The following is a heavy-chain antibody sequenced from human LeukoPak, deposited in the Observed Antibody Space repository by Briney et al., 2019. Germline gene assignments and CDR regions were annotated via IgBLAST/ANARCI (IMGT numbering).Heavy chain of an antibody. CDR2: IWYDGSNK. CDR3: ARGPSAYPKCFDY. Sequence: GGSLRLSCAASGFNFSSFVMHWVRQAPGKGLEWEAVIWYDGSNKYYADSVKGRFTISRDNSKNTLYLQMNSLRAEDTAVYYCARGPSAYPKCFDYWGQGTLVTVSS. CDR1: GFNFSSFV. D-gene: IGHD5-12*01. V-gene: IGHV3-33*01. J-gene: IGHJ4*02.